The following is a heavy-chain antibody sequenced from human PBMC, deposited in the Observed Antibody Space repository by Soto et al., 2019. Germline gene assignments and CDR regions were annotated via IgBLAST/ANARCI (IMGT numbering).Heavy chain of an antibody. Sequence: VQLVQSVAAVKKPGASVKVSCKSSGDSFNDYYLHWVRQAPGQGLEWMGWINPNSGVTKYAQKFQGWVTMTRDTSIRTVYMELSRLRSDDTAVYYCARESGGATATLDYYYFYMDVWGKGTTVTVSS. CDR3: ARESGGATATLDYYYFYMDV. CDR2: INPNSGVT. V-gene: IGHV1-2*04. J-gene: IGHJ6*03. CDR1: GDSFNDYY. D-gene: IGHD5-12*01.